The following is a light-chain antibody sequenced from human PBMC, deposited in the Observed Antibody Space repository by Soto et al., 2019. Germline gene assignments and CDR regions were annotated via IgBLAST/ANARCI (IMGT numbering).Light chain of an antibody. Sequence: QSVLTQPASVSGSPGQSLTISCTGTSSDVGGYNYVSWYQQHPGKAPKLMIYEVSNRPSGVSNRFSGSKSGNTASLTISGLPAEDEADYYCSSYTSSSTGVFGGGTKVNVL. V-gene: IGLV2-14*01. CDR1: SSDVGGYNY. CDR3: SSYTSSSTGV. J-gene: IGLJ2*01. CDR2: EVS.